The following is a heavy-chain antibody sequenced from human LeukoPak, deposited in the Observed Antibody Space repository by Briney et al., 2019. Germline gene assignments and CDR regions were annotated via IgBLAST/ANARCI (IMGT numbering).Heavy chain of an antibody. D-gene: IGHD2-15*01. CDR2: MYPGDSDT. Sequence: GESLQISCKGSGYSFSTSWIGWVRQMPGKGLEWLGIMYPGDSDTRYNPSFEGQVIIPADKSISTAYLQWSSLEASDTAMYYCARRGNGRDAFDIWGQGTMVTVSS. J-gene: IGHJ3*02. CDR3: ARRGNGRDAFDI. CDR1: GYSFSTSW. V-gene: IGHV5-51*01.